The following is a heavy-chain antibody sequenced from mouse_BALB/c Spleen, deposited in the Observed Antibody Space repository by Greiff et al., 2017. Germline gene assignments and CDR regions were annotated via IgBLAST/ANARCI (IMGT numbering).Heavy chain of an antibody. D-gene: IGHD1-2*01. J-gene: IGHJ2*01. Sequence: QVQLQQPGAELVMPGASVKMSCKASGYTFTDYWMHWVKQRPGQGLEWIGAIDTSDSYTSYNQKFKGKATLTVDESSSTAYMQLSSLTSEDSAVYYCARGFHYYGYVGFFDYWGQGTTLTVS. V-gene: IGHV1-69*01. CDR1: GYTFTDYW. CDR2: IDTSDSYT. CDR3: ARGFHYYGYVGFFDY.